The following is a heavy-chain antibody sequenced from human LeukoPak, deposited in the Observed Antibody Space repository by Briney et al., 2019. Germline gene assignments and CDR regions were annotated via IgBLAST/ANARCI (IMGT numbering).Heavy chain of an antibody. CDR3: ARDAEIKSSYYYMDV. CDR1: GYTFTSYY. J-gene: IGHJ6*03. Sequence: ASVKVSCKASGYTFTSYYMHWVRQAPGQGLGWMGIINPSGGSTSYAQKFQGRVTMTRDTSTSTVYMELSSLRSEDTAVYYCARDAEIKSSYYYMDVWGKGTTVTVSS. CDR2: INPSGGST. V-gene: IGHV1-46*01.